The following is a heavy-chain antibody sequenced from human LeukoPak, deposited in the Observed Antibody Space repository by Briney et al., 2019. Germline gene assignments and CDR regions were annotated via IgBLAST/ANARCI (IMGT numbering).Heavy chain of an antibody. Sequence: SETLSLTCAVYGGSFSGYYWSWIRQPPGKGLEWIGEINHSGSTNYNPSLKSRVTISVDTSKNQFSLKLSSVTAADTAVYYCARTVDSSGFSSFQYWGQGTLVTVSS. CDR3: ARTVDSSGFSSFQY. J-gene: IGHJ1*01. CDR1: GGSFSGYY. V-gene: IGHV4-34*01. D-gene: IGHD3-22*01. CDR2: INHSGST.